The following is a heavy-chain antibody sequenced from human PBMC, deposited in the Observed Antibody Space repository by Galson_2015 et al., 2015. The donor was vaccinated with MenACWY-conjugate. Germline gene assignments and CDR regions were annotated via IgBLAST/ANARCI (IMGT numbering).Heavy chain of an antibody. Sequence: SLRLSCAASGFTFYTYTMSWVRQSPGKGLEWVAGIYGSGHRDTFYADSVKGRFTISRDESNNLVYLQMTSLRVEDTAVYYCAKDRHPDGVWNFDYWGQGILVTASS. CDR3: AKDRHPDGVWNFDY. V-gene: IGHV3-23*01. CDR1: GFTFYTYT. J-gene: IGHJ4*02. CDR2: IYGSGHRDT. D-gene: IGHD4-17*01.